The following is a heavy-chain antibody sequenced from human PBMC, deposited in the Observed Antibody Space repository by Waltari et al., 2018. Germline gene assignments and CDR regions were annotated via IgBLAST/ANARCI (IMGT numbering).Heavy chain of an antibody. D-gene: IGHD2-15*01. J-gene: IGHJ3*02. V-gene: IGHV3-30*01. CDR2: ISYDGSNK. CDR3: ARGRGTLGYCSGGSCEHDAFDI. CDR1: GFTFSSYA. Sequence: QVQLVESGGGVVQPGRSLRLSCAASGFTFSSYALHWVRQAPGKGLERVAVISYDGSNKYYADSVKGRFTISRDNSKNTLYLQMNSLRAEDTAVYYCARGRGTLGYCSGGSCEHDAFDIWGQGTMVTVSS.